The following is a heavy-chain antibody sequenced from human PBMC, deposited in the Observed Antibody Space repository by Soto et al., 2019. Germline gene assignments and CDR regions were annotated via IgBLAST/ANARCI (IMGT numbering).Heavy chain of an antibody. Sequence: SETLSLTCTVSGGSISSGGYYWSWIRQHPGKGLEWIGYIYYSGSTYYNPSLKSRVTISVDTSKNQFSLKLSSVTAADTAVYYCARGVRDVVVVVAATLYYFDYWGQGTLVTVSP. CDR2: IYYSGST. CDR1: GGSISSGGYY. J-gene: IGHJ4*02. V-gene: IGHV4-31*03. D-gene: IGHD2-15*01. CDR3: ARGVRDVVVVVAATLYYFDY.